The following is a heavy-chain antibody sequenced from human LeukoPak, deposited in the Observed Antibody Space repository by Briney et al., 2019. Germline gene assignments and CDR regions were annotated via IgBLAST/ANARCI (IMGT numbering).Heavy chain of an antibody. J-gene: IGHJ6*03. CDR3: ARGRVSSSTWYSTYYYYFYMDV. Sequence: SETLSLTCAVYGGSFSGYYWSWIRQPPGKGLGWIGYVDHTGSTNFNPSLNGRVSISRDTTKNLFSLRLRSVTAADTAVYFCARGRVSSSTWYSTYYYYFYMDVWGKGTTVTVSS. V-gene: IGHV4-59*01. CDR1: GGSFSGYY. CDR2: VDHTGST. D-gene: IGHD1-1*01.